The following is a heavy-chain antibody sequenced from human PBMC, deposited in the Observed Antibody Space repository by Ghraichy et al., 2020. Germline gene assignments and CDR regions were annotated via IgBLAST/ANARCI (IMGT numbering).Heavy chain of an antibody. CDR3: ARAWGAQVPPGY. CDR2: IYYSGST. D-gene: IGHD3-16*01. J-gene: IGHJ4*02. Sequence: SETLSLTCTVSGGSISPYYWTWVRQPPGKGLEWIGYIYYSGSTNYNPSLKSRVTISVDTSKNQFSLNVSSVTAADTDVYYCARAWGAQVPPGYWGQGTLVTVSS. V-gene: IGHV4-59*12. CDR1: GGSISPYY.